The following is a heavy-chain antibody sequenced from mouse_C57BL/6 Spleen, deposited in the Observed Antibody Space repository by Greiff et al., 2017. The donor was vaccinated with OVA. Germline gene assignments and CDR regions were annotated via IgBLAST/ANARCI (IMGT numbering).Heavy chain of an antibody. Sequence: EVKVEESGGGLVKPGGSLKLSCAASGFTFSDYGMHWVRQAPEKGLEWVAYISSGSSTIYYADTVKGRFTISRDNAKNTLFLQMTSLRSADTAVYYCAGAYCSNDYAMDYWGQGTSVTVSS. CDR1: GFTFSDYG. D-gene: IGHD2-5*01. J-gene: IGHJ4*01. CDR2: ISSGSSTI. V-gene: IGHV5-17*01. CDR3: AGAYCSNDYAMDY.